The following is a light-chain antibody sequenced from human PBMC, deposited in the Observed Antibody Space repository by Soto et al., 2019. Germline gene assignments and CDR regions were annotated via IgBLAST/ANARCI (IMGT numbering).Light chain of an antibody. CDR2: GAS. V-gene: IGKV3-20*01. CDR1: QSLSSSY. Sequence: EIVLTQSPGTLSLSPGERATLSCRASQSLSSSYLAWVQQRPGQAPRLLIYGASSRATGIPDRFSGSGSGRDFTLAISRLEPEDVAVYYCQHYDSSPWTFGQGTKVEIK. CDR3: QHYDSSPWT. J-gene: IGKJ1*01.